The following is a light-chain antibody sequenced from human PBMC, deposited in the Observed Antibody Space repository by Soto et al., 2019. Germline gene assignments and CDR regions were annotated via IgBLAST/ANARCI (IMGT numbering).Light chain of an antibody. CDR3: QQNESSPRT. Sequence: EIVLTQSPGTLSLSPGERATLSCRASQGGNSDSLAWYQQKPGQGPRVLMYGASNMATGIPDRFSGSGAGRDFTLSFSTLGPGDFAVSYCQQNESSPRTFGQGTKVELK. CDR2: GAS. CDR1: QGGNSDS. V-gene: IGKV3-20*01. J-gene: IGKJ1*01.